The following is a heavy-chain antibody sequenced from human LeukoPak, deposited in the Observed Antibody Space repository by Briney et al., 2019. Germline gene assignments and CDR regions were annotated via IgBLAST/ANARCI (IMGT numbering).Heavy chain of an antibody. CDR1: GASISGSGYY. Sequence: SETLSLTCAVSGASISGSGYYWSWIRQPPGKGLEWIGYIYYSGSTNYNPSLRSRVTISVDTSKNQFSLKLSSVTAADTAVYYCARRGSSGYYFDYWGQGTLVTVSS. CDR2: IYYSGST. V-gene: IGHV4-61*08. D-gene: IGHD3-22*01. CDR3: ARRGSSGYYFDY. J-gene: IGHJ4*02.